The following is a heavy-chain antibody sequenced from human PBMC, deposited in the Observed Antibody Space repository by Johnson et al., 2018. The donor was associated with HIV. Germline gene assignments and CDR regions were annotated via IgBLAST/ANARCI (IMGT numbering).Heavy chain of an antibody. Sequence: QVQLVESGGGLVKPGGSLKLSCAVSGFTFSDHFMSWIRQTPGKGLQWVSYISSSGSTIYYADSVKGRFTISRDNAKNSLYLQMNSLRGDDTGHNVRGLLGLRWAMWG. D-gene: IGHD3-10*02. V-gene: IGHV3-11*01. CDR1: GFTFSDHF. J-gene: IGHJ1*01. CDR3: GLLGLRWAM. CDR2: ISSSGSTI.